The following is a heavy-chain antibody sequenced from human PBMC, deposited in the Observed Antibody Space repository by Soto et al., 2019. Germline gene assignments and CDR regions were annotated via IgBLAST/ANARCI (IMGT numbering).Heavy chain of an antibody. CDR1: GYTFTNYY. CDR3: ARDLADYYDASNTTYNAFDI. V-gene: IGHV1-46*03. D-gene: IGHD3-22*01. J-gene: IGHJ3*02. Sequence: GASVKVSCKASGYTFTNYYMHWVRQAPGQGLEWMGMINPRGGRTTYPQKFQGRVTMTTDTSTSTVYMELSSLRSEDTAVYYCARDLADYYDASNTTYNAFDIWGQGTMVTVSS. CDR2: INPRGGRT.